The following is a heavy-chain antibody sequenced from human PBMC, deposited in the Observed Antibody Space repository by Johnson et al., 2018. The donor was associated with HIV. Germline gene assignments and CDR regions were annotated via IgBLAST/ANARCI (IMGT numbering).Heavy chain of an antibody. D-gene: IGHD4-23*01. CDR1: GFTFNYYP. J-gene: IGHJ3*02. Sequence: QVQLVESGGGVVQPGRSLRLSCIVSGFTFNYYPIHWVRLAPGKGLEWVAVISHGGRNKYPSDSVKDRFTLSRDNSKNTLYLQMNSLRAEDTAMYYCAKSPAKDHGGNSGAFAIWGQGTMVTVSS. CDR3: AKSPAKDHGGNSGAFAI. CDR2: ISHGGRNK. V-gene: IGHV3-30-3*02.